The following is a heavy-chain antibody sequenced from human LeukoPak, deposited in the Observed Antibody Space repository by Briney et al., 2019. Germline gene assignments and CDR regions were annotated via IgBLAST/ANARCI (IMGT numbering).Heavy chain of an antibody. CDR1: GFTFSSYW. D-gene: IGHD6-13*01. CDR3: ARGRGSSSWYTKSF. CDR2: IKQDGSEK. J-gene: IGHJ4*02. Sequence: GGSLRLSCAASGFTFSSYWMSWVRQAPGKGLEWVANIKQDGSEKCYVDSVKGRFTISRDNAKNSLYLQMNSLRAEDTAVYYCARGRGSSSWYTKSFWGQGTLVTVSS. V-gene: IGHV3-7*01.